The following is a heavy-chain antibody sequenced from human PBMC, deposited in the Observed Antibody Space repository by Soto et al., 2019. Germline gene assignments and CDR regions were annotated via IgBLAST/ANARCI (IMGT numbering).Heavy chain of an antibody. CDR3: AREGDIVVVPAAVVPYYYYGMDV. V-gene: IGHV3-30-3*01. CDR2: ISCDGSNK. D-gene: IGHD2-2*01. Sequence: QVQLVESGGGVVQPGRSLRLSCAASGFTFSSYAMHWVRQAPGKGLEWVAVISCDGSNKYYADSVKGRFTISRDNSKNTLYLQMNSLRAEDTAVYYCAREGDIVVVPAAVVPYYYYGMDVWGQGTTVTVSS. J-gene: IGHJ6*02. CDR1: GFTFSSYA.